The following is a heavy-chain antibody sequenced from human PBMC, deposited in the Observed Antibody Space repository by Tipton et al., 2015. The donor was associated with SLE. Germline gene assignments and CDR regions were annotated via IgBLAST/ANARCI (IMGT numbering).Heavy chain of an antibody. D-gene: IGHD1-7*01. J-gene: IGHJ6*02. CDR3: ARATGTTPMDV. V-gene: IGHV4-59*01. CDR1: GGSISSYY. Sequence: LRLSCTVSGGSISSYYWSWIRQPPGKGLEWIGYIYYSGSTNYNPSLKSRVTLSVDTSKNQFSLKLSSVTAADTAVYYCARATGTTPMDVWGQGTTVTVSS. CDR2: IYYSGST.